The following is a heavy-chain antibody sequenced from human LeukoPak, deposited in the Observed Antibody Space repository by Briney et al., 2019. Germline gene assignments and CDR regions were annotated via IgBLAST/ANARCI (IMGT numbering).Heavy chain of an antibody. CDR3: ARNRGYSSGWYSYYFDY. CDR2: INHSGST. CDR1: GGSFSGYY. V-gene: IGHV4-34*01. J-gene: IGHJ4*02. D-gene: IGHD6-19*01. Sequence: SETLSLTCAVYGGSFSGYYWSWIRQPPGKGLEWIGEINHSGSTNYNPSLKSRVTISVDTSKNQFSLKLSSVTAADTAVYYCARNRGYSSGWYSYYFDYWGQGTLVTVSS.